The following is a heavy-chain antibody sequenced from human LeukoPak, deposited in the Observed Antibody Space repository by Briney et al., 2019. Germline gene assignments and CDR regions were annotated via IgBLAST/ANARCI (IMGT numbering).Heavy chain of an antibody. CDR2: RIGSGNT. D-gene: IGHD4-17*01. V-gene: IGHV3-23*01. CDR1: GFSFGTSA. CDR3: AKDLHYGDGRWEFDP. J-gene: IGHJ5*02. Sequence: GGSLRLSCAASGFSFGTSAMAWVRQVPGKGLEWVSGRIGSGNTYYADSVKGRFTLSSDSSKNTVYLQMNSLRVEDTAIYYCAKDLHYGDGRWEFDPWGQGTLVTVSP.